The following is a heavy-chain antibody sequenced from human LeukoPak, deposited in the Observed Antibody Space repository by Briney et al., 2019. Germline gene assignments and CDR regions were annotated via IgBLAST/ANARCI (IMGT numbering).Heavy chain of an antibody. Sequence: GGSLRLSCAASGFTFSSYGVHWVRQAPGKGLEWVAVIWYDGSNKYYADSVKGRFTISRDNSKNTLYLQMNSLRAEDTAVYYCARDRIAVAGSFDYWGQGTLVTVSS. CDR1: GFTFSSYG. J-gene: IGHJ4*02. CDR3: ARDRIAVAGSFDY. V-gene: IGHV3-33*01. D-gene: IGHD6-19*01. CDR2: IWYDGSNK.